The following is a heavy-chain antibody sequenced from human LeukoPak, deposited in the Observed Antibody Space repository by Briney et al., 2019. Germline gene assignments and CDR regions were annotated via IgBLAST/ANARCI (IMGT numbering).Heavy chain of an antibody. J-gene: IGHJ4*02. D-gene: IGHD3-22*01. CDR2: IISQTSGGTT. V-gene: IGHV3-15*01. Sequence: GGSLRLSCAASGLTFGDAWMTWVRQAPGKGLEWVARIISQTSGGTTDYAAPVRGRFTIPRDDSKSTLYLQMNSLKTEDTAQYYCATYRYSHGSTGYPYFDFWGQGTLVTVSS. CDR1: GLTFGDAW. CDR3: ATYRYSHGSTGYPYFDF.